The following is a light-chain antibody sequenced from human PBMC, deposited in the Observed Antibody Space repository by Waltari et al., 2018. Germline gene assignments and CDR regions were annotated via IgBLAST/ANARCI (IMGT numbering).Light chain of an antibody. CDR3: NSRDSSGNHP. CDR1: SLRGQY. V-gene: IGLV3-19*01. Sequence: SSELTQDPAVSVALGQTVRITSQGDSLRGQYASWYQQKPGQAPVLVIYGKNNRPSGIPDRFSGSSSGNTASLTITGAQAEDEADYYCNSRDSSGNHPFGTGTKVTVL. CDR2: GKN. J-gene: IGLJ1*01.